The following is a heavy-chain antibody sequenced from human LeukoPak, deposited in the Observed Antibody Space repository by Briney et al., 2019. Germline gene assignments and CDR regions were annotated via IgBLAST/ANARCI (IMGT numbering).Heavy chain of an antibody. CDR3: ARVSGSYMAYYFDY. CDR2: IYYSGST. J-gene: IGHJ4*02. V-gene: IGHV4-59*01. Sequence: TSETLSLTCTVSGGSISSYYWSWIRQPPGKGLEWIGYIYYSGSTNYNPSLKSRVTISVDTSKNQFSLKLSSVTAADTAVYYCARVSGSYMAYYFDYWGQGTLITVSS. CDR1: GGSISSYY. D-gene: IGHD1-26*01.